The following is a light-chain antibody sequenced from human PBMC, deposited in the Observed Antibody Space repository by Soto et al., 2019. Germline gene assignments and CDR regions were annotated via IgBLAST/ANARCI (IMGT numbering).Light chain of an antibody. CDR3: CSFTSSSTYV. CDR2: DVS. Sequence: QSALTQPASVSGSPGQSITISCTGTSSDVGGYNYVSWFQHHPGKAPTLMIYDVSNRPSGVSDRFSGSKSGNTASLTISGLQAEDEADYYCCSFTSSSTYVFGTGTKLTVL. J-gene: IGLJ1*01. CDR1: SSDVGGYNY. V-gene: IGLV2-14*03.